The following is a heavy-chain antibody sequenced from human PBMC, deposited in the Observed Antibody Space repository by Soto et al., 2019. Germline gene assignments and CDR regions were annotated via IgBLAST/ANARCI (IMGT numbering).Heavy chain of an antibody. Sequence: QVQLVQSGAEVKKPGSSVKVSCKASGGTFSSYAISWVRQAPGQGLEWMGGSIPIFGTANYAQKFQGRVTITADESTSTAYMELSSLRSEDTAVYYCARMYCSGGSCYSHYYYGMDVWGQGTTVTVSS. D-gene: IGHD2-15*01. V-gene: IGHV1-69*01. CDR3: ARMYCSGGSCYSHYYYGMDV. J-gene: IGHJ6*02. CDR2: SIPIFGTA. CDR1: GGTFSSYA.